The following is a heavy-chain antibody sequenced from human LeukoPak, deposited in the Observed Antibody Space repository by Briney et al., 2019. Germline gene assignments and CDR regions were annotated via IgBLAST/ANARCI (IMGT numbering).Heavy chain of an antibody. V-gene: IGHV1-18*01. CDR2: ISAYNGNT. CDR3: ARDRLRGNYGDYYFDY. Sequence: ASVKVSCKASGYTFTSYGISWVRQAPGQGLEWMGWISAYNGNTNYAQKLQGRVTMTIDTSTSTAYMELRSLRSDDTAVYYCARDRLRGNYGDYYFDYWGQGTLVTVSS. CDR1: GYTFTSYG. D-gene: IGHD4-17*01. J-gene: IGHJ4*02.